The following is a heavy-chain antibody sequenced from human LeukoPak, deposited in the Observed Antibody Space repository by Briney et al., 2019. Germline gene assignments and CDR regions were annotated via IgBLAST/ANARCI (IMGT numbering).Heavy chain of an antibody. CDR1: GSTFSSYA. Sequence: GGSLSLPCPASGSTFSSYALSWVRKLQGKGWELASVISGSGGSTYYADSVKGRFTISRDNSKNTLYLQMNSLRAEDTAVYYCAKDATRNGYLPRYYFDYWGQGTLVTVSS. D-gene: IGHD5-24*01. V-gene: IGHV3-23*01. J-gene: IGHJ4*02. CDR3: AKDATRNGYLPRYYFDY. CDR2: ISGSGGST.